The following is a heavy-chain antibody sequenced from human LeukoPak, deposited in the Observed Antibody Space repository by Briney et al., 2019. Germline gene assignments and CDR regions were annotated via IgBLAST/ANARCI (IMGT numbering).Heavy chain of an antibody. CDR3: AKSAGDYYYYYMDV. CDR2: ISGSGGST. Sequence: PGGSLRLSCAASGFTFSSYAMSWVRQAPGKGLEWVSAISGSGGSTYYADSVKGRFTISRDQSKNTLYVQMNSLRAEDTAIYYCAKSAGDYYYYYMDVWGKGTTVTVSS. D-gene: IGHD3-10*01. J-gene: IGHJ6*03. V-gene: IGHV3-23*01. CDR1: GFTFSSYA.